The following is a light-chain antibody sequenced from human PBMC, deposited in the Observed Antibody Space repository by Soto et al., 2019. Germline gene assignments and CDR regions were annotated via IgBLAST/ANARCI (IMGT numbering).Light chain of an antibody. Sequence: DIQLTQSPSSLSASVGDRVTITCRASQTISNWLAWYQQKPGKAPKLLIYAASSLQSGVPSRFSGSGSGTHLTITISSLQPEDFETYDGQQANTFPLTFGQGTRLEIK. CDR1: QTISNW. J-gene: IGKJ5*01. V-gene: IGKV1-12*01. CDR2: AAS. CDR3: QQANTFPLT.